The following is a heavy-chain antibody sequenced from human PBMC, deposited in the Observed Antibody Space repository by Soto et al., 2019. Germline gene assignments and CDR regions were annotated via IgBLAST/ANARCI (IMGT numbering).Heavy chain of an antibody. CDR3: ATSLGHLAVMTAVGEINPYGMDV. CDR1: GGTFNNYR. J-gene: IGHJ6*02. D-gene: IGHD2-21*02. V-gene: IGHV1-69*06. Sequence: QVQLLQSGAEVKKSGSSVRVSCTAYGGTFNNYRISWVRQAPGQGLEWMGGIIPLIDRRDYAQKFQGRVTITADKFTSTAYMELSRLRFEDTAVYFCATSLGHLAVMTAVGEINPYGMDVWGQGTTVTVSS. CDR2: IIPLIDRR.